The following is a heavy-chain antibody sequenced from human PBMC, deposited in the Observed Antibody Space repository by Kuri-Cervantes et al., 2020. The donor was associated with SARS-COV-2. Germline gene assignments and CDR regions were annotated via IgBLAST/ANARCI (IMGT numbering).Heavy chain of an antibody. D-gene: IGHD1-1*01. CDR1: GFTFSSYA. Sequence: GESLKISCAASGFTFSSYAMSWVRQAPGKGLEWVSAISGSGGSTYYADSVKGRFTISRDNSKNTLYLQMNSLRAEDTAVYYCTTDRGLLGTSYYYYYYMDVWGKGTTVTVSS. J-gene: IGHJ6*03. CDR2: ISGSGGST. CDR3: TTDRGLLGTSYYYYYYMDV. V-gene: IGHV3-23*01.